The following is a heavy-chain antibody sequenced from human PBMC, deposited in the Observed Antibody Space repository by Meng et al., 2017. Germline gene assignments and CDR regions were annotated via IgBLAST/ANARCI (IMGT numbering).Heavy chain of an antibody. CDR1: GFTFSDYY. V-gene: IGHV3-11*06. CDR2: ISSSSSYI. J-gene: IGHJ5*02. D-gene: IGHD6-13*01. Sequence: VQLVESGGGLVKPGGSLRCSCAASGFTFSDYYMSWIRQAPGKGLEWVSYISSSSSYIYYADSVKGRFTISRDNAKNSLYLQMNSLGAEDTAVYYCASAGYSSSWYSFPWGQGTLVTVSS. CDR3: ASAGYSSSWYSFP.